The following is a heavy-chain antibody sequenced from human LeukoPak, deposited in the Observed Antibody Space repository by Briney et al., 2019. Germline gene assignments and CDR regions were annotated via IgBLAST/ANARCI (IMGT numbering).Heavy chain of an antibody. CDR3: AKALAGTRPHFDY. D-gene: IGHD6-13*01. V-gene: IGHV3-74*01. Sequence: GGSLRLSCAASGFTFTNHWMHWIRQAPGKGPMWVSRIDFDGTITTYADSVEGRFTISRDNTKNMLYLQMNSLRAEDTAVYYCAKALAGTRPHFDYWGQGTLVTVSS. CDR1: GFTFTNHW. J-gene: IGHJ4*02. CDR2: IDFDGTIT.